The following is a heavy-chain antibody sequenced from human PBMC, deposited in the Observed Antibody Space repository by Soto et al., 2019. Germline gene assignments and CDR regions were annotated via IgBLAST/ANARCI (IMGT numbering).Heavy chain of an antibody. CDR2: IIPIFGTA. D-gene: IGHD3-22*01. CDR1: GGTFSSYA. CDR3: ARDYYDSSGYTDY. J-gene: IGHJ4*02. Sequence: SLKVSCKASGGTFSSYAIICVRPAPGQGLEWMGGIIPIFGTANYAQKFQGRVTITADESTSTAYMELSSLRSEDTAVYYCARDYYDSSGYTDYWGQGTLVTLSS. V-gene: IGHV1-69*13.